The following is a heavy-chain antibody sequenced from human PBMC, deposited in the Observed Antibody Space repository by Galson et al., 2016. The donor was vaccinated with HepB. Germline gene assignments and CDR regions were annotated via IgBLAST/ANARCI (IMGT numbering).Heavy chain of an antibody. CDR3: ARVYCSSTSCQPGSY. Sequence: SLRLSCAASGFTFSGFWMSWVRQAPGKGLEWVANIKQDGSEMYYVDSVKGRFTIARDNAKNSLYLQMNSLRSEDTAVYYLARVYCSSTSCQPGSYWGQGTLVTVSS. V-gene: IGHV3-7*01. CDR2: IKQDGSEM. J-gene: IGHJ4*02. CDR1: GFTFSGFW. D-gene: IGHD2-2*01.